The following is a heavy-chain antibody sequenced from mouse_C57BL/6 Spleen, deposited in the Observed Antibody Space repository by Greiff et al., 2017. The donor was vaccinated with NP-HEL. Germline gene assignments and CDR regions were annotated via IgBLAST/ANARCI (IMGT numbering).Heavy chain of an antibody. CDR2: IYPGSGNT. J-gene: IGHJ4*01. CDR3: ARVDYYGSSLYYAMDY. V-gene: IGHV1-66*01. D-gene: IGHD1-1*01. Sequence: QVQLQQSGPELVKPGASVKISCKASGYSFTSYYIHWVKQRPGQGLEWIGWIYPGSGNTKYNEKFKGKATLTADTSSSTAYMQLSSLTSEDSAVYYCARVDYYGSSLYYAMDYWGQGTSVTVSS. CDR1: GYSFTSYY.